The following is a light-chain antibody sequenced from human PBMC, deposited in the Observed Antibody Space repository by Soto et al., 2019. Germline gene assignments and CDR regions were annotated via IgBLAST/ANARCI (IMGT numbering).Light chain of an antibody. V-gene: IGKV1-27*01. CDR3: QKFNTAPLT. J-gene: IGKJ5*01. CDR1: QDISDY. CDR2: SAS. Sequence: DIQMTQSPSSLSASVGDRVTITCRASQDISDYLAWYQQKPGKVPKLLIYSASTLQSGVPSRFSGSGSGTDFTLTSSSLQPEDVATYYCQKFNTAPLTFGPGTRLEIK.